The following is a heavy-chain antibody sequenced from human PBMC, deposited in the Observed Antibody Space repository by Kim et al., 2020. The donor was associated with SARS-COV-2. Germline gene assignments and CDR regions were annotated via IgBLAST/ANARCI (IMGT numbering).Heavy chain of an antibody. D-gene: IGHD6-13*01. V-gene: IGHV3-33*01. CDR3: ARDRHGIAAAGLDY. J-gene: IGHJ4*02. CDR2: ISYDGSNK. Sequence: GGSLRLSCAASGFTFSSYGMHWVRQAPGKGLEWVAVISYDGSNKYYADSVKGRFTISRDNSKNTLYLQMNSLRAEDTAVYYCARDRHGIAAAGLDYCGQG. CDR1: GFTFSSYG.